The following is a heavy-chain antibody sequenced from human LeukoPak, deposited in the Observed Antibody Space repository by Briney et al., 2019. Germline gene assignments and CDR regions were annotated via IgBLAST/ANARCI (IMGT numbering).Heavy chain of an antibody. CDR2: ISSSSTI. D-gene: IGHD3-16*02. V-gene: IGHV3-48*01. CDR3: ARRDDYVWGSYPNYFDY. Sequence: GGSLRLSCAASGFTFSSYSMNWVRQAPGKGLEWVSYISSSSTIYYADSVKGRFTISRDNAKNSLYLQMNSLRAEDTAVYYCARRDDYVWGSYPNYFDYWGQGTLVTVSS. J-gene: IGHJ4*02. CDR1: GFTFSSYS.